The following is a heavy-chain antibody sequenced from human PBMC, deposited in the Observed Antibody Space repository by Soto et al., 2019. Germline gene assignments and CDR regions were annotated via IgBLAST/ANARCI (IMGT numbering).Heavy chain of an antibody. CDR1: GFTFDDYA. CDR2: ISWNSGTI. V-gene: IGHV3-9*01. CDR3: AKEKSLSCSGGSCYSSFDY. Sequence: EVQLVESGGGLVQPGRSLRLSCAASGFTFDDYAMHWVRQAPGKGLEWVSGISWNSGTIGYADSVKGRFTISRDNAKNSLYLQMNSLRAEDTALYYCAKEKSLSCSGGSCYSSFDYWGQGTLVNVSS. J-gene: IGHJ4*02. D-gene: IGHD2-15*01.